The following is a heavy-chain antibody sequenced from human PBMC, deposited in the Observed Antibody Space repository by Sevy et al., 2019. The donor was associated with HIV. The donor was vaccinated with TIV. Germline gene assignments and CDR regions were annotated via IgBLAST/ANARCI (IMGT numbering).Heavy chain of an antibody. CDR2: IYYIGNT. J-gene: IGHJ5*01. V-gene: IGHV4-39*02. CDR3: ARWTMGITMIQGEFDS. Sequence: SETLSLTCTVSGGSISNSAYYWGWIRQPPGKGLEWIGNIYYIGNTYYKPSLKSRVTISVDTSKNHFSLKLTSVTAADTAVYYCARWTMGITMIQGEFDSWDQGTLVTVSS. CDR1: GGSISNSAYY. D-gene: IGHD3-10*01.